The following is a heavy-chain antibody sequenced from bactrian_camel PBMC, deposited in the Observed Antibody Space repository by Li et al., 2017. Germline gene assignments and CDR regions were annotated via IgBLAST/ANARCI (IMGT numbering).Heavy chain of an antibody. D-gene: IGHD2*01. CDR3: GARRIDGSGCGLSALPVRS. CDR2: IYTRSGGT. J-gene: IGHJ6*01. V-gene: IGHV3S54*01. Sequence: HVQLVESGGGSVQAGGSLRLSCAASGYTYRANCMGWFRQAPGKEREGVAAIYTRSGGTYYADSVKGRFTISQDNAKSTMYLQMNSLKVEDTAMYYCGARRIDGSGCGLSALPVRSWGQGT. CDR1: GYTYRANC.